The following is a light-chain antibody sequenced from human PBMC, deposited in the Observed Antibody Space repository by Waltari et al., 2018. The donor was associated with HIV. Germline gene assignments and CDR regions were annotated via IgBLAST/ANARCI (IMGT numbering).Light chain of an antibody. J-gene: IGLJ3*02. Sequence: QSALTQPPSASGSPGQSVTISCTGTSSDVGGYNYVSWYQQHPGNAPKLMIYEVSKRPSGVPFRFSGSKSGNTASLTVSGLQAEDEADYYCSSYAGSNNFGVFGGGTKLTVL. CDR3: SSYAGSNNFGV. V-gene: IGLV2-8*01. CDR1: SSDVGGYNY. CDR2: EVS.